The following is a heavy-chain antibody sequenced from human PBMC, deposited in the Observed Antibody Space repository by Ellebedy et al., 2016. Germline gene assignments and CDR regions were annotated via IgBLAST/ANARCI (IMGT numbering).Heavy chain of an antibody. D-gene: IGHD5-12*01. CDR1: GFTFSSYG. Sequence: GGSLRLSXAASGFTFSSYGMHWVRQAPGKGLEWVAVISYDGSNKYYADSVKGRFTISRDNSKNTLYLQMNSLRAEDTAVYYCAKDGVATITPGADAFDIWGQGTMVTVSS. CDR3: AKDGVATITPGADAFDI. V-gene: IGHV3-30*18. CDR2: ISYDGSNK. J-gene: IGHJ3*02.